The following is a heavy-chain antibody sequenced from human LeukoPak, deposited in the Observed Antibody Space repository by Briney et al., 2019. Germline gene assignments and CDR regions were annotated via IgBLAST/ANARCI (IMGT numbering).Heavy chain of an antibody. CDR2: IYTSGST. CDR3: ARHGGSGLDWFDP. Sequence: SETLSLTCTVSGGSISSGSYYWSWIRQPAGKGLEWIGRIYTSGSTNYNPSLKSRVTISVDTSKNQFSLKLSSVTAADTAVYYCARHGGSGLDWFDPWGQGTLVTASS. CDR1: GGSISSGSYY. D-gene: IGHD3-10*01. J-gene: IGHJ5*02. V-gene: IGHV4-61*02.